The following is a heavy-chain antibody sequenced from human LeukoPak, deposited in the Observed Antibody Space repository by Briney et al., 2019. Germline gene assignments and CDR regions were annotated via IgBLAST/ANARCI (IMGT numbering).Heavy chain of an antibody. CDR1: RFTFSNYW. CDR2: ISSSSSYI. J-gene: IGHJ6*02. V-gene: IGHV3-21*01. D-gene: IGHD1-26*01. CDR3: AMLREDYYGMDV. Sequence: PGGSLRLSCAASRFTFSNYWMHWVRQAPGKGLVWVSSISSSSSYIYYADSVKGRFTISRDNAKNSLYLQMNSLRAEDTAVYYCAMLREDYYGMDVWGQGTTVTVSS.